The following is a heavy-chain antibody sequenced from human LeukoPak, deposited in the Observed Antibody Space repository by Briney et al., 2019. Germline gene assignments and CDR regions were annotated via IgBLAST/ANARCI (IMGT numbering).Heavy chain of an antibody. Sequence: GGSLTLSCAASGFHFSTHGMNGVRPAARKGLEWVSGISPPGDITYYADSVMGRFTITRDNRKNTVSLQMNSLRGEDTAIYYCAKNGDRGAYCTGGTCYPYFYYYMDVWGKGTTVTI. CDR2: ISPPGDIT. CDR1: GFHFSTHG. V-gene: IGHV3-23*01. J-gene: IGHJ6*03. CDR3: AKNGDRGAYCTGGTCYPYFYYYMDV. D-gene: IGHD2-15*01.